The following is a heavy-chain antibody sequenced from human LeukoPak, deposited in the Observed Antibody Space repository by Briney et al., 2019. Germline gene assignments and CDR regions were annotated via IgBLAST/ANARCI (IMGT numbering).Heavy chain of an antibody. CDR1: GYTFTSYG. CDR2: ISAYNGNT. D-gene: IGHD1-26*01. V-gene: IGHV1-18*01. CDR3: ASVGSYYYYYYYMDV. Sequence: ASVKVSCKASGYTFTSYGISWVRQAPGQGLEWMGWISAYNGNTNYAQKLQGRVTMTTDTSTSTAYMELRSLRSDDTAVYYCASVGSYYYYYYYMDVWGKGTTVTISS. J-gene: IGHJ6*03.